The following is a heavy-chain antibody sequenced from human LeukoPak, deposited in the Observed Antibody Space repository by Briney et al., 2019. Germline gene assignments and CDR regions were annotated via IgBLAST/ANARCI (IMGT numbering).Heavy chain of an antibody. CDR3: ARVGTTVVTTDFDY. Sequence: GGSLRLSCAASGFTFSSYWMIWVRQAPGKGLEWVANIKQDGSEKYYVDSVKGRFTISRDNAKNSLYLQMNSLRAEDTAVYYCARVGTTVVTTDFDYWGQGTLVTVSS. D-gene: IGHD4-23*01. J-gene: IGHJ4*02. CDR1: GFTFSSYW. CDR2: IKQDGSEK. V-gene: IGHV3-7*03.